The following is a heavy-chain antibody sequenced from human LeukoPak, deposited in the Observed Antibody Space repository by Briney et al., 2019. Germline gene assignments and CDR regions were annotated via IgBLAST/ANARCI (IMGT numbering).Heavy chain of an antibody. Sequence: GGSLRLSCAASGFTFSSYAMSWVRQAPGKGLEWVSAISGGGGSTYYADSVKGRFTISRDNSKNTLYLQMNSLRAEDTAVYYCAKGGGYCSGGSCGPWGQGTLVTVSS. CDR2: ISGGGGST. V-gene: IGHV3-23*01. J-gene: IGHJ5*02. CDR3: AKGGGYCSGGSCGP. D-gene: IGHD2-15*01. CDR1: GFTFSSYA.